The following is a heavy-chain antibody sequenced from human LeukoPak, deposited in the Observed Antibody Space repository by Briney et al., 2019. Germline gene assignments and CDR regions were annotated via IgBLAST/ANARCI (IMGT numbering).Heavy chain of an antibody. Sequence: PGGSLRLSCAASGFTFSTYAMSWVRQAPGKGLEWVSSLSSSGGDTYSADPVKGRFTISRDESKNTLYLQMNSLSAEDTAVYYCARRGRGGGKALYYFDYWGQGTLVTVSS. V-gene: IGHV3-23*01. J-gene: IGHJ4*02. D-gene: IGHD2-15*01. CDR2: LSSSGGDT. CDR3: ARRGRGGGKALYYFDY. CDR1: GFTFSTYA.